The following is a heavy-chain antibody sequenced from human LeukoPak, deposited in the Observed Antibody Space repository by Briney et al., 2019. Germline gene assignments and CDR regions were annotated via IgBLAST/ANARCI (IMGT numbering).Heavy chain of an antibody. J-gene: IGHJ4*02. Sequence: GGSLRLSCAASGFTFSSYAMSWVRQAPGKGLEWVSYISSSGRTKYYADSVKGRFTISRDNAKNSLYLQMNSLRAEDTAVYYRARGKWEPLDYWGQGTLVTVSS. CDR3: ARGKWEPLDY. D-gene: IGHD1-26*01. V-gene: IGHV3-48*03. CDR1: GFTFSSYA. CDR2: ISSSGRTK.